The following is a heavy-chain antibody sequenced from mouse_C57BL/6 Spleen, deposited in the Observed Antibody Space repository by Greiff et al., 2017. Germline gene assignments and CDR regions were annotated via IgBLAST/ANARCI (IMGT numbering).Heavy chain of an antibody. Sequence: QVQLQQPGAELVKPGASVKLSCKASGYTFTSYWMHWVKQRPGQGLEWIGMIHPNSGSTNYNEKFKSKATLTVDKSSSTAYMQLSSLTYEDSAVYCCRREATVVAREDYFDYWGQGTTLTVSS. J-gene: IGHJ2*01. CDR2: IHPNSGST. CDR1: GYTFTSYW. V-gene: IGHV1-64*01. D-gene: IGHD1-1*01. CDR3: RREATVVAREDYFDY.